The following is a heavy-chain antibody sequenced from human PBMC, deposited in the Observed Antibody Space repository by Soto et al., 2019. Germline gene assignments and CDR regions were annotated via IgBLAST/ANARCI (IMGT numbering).Heavy chain of an antibody. CDR3: ATFYGDYAGGEFFQH. CDR1: GFTFSSYA. V-gene: IGHV3-23*01. D-gene: IGHD4-17*01. J-gene: IGHJ1*01. Sequence: GGSLRLSCAPSGFTFSSYAMNWVRQAPGKGLEWVSAITGPGRTTFYADSVKGRFTISRDNSKNTLYLQMSSLRAEDTGVYYCATFYGDYAGGEFFQHWGRGTLVTVSS. CDR2: ITGPGRTT.